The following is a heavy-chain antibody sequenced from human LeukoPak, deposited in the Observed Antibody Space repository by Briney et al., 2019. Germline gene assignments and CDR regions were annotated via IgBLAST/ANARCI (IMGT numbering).Heavy chain of an antibody. D-gene: IGHD5-24*01. J-gene: IGHJ3*02. CDR1: GYTLTELS. CDR3: ATESRDGYNSGLGDAFDI. CDR2: FDPEDGET. V-gene: IGHV1-24*01. Sequence: RASVKVSCKVSGYTLTELSMHWVRQAPGKGLEWMGGFDPEDGETIYAQKFQGRVTMTEDTSTDTAYMELSSLRSEDTAVYYCATESRDGYNSGLGDAFDIWGQGTMVTVSS.